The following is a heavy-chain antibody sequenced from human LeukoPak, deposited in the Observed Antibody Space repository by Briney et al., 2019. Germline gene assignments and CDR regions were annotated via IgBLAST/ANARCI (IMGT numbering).Heavy chain of an antibody. Sequence: SETLSLTCTVSGGSISSYYWSWIRQPAGKGLEWIGRIHTSGSTNYNPSLKSRVTMSADTSKNQFSLQLTSVTAADTAVYYCARDIVATISLKDPTFDYWGQGTLVTVSS. J-gene: IGHJ4*02. V-gene: IGHV4-4*07. CDR3: ARDIVATISLKDPTFDY. CDR2: IHTSGST. D-gene: IGHD5-12*01. CDR1: GGSISSYY.